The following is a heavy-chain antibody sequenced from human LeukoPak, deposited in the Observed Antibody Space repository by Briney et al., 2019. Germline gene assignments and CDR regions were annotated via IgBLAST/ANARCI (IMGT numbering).Heavy chain of an antibody. CDR2: INHSGST. CDR3: AYGDYGGYYYYMDV. D-gene: IGHD4-17*01. CDR1: GGSFSGYY. J-gene: IGHJ6*03. V-gene: IGHV4-34*01. Sequence: PSETLSLTCAVYGGSFSGYYWSWIRQPPGKGPEWIGEINHSGSTNYNPSLKSRVTISVDTSKNQFSLKLSSVTAADTAVYYCAYGDYGGYYYYMDVWGKGTTVTVSS.